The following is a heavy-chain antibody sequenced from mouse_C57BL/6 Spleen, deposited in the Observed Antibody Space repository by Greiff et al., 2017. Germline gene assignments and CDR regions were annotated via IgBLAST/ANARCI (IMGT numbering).Heavy chain of an antibody. V-gene: IGHV1-64*01. CDR1: GYTFTSYW. CDR3: ARGADGSSPDY. CDR2: IHPNSGST. Sequence: VQLQQPGAELVKPGASVKLSCKASGYTFTSYWMHWVKQRPGQGLEWIGMIHPNSGSTNYNEKFKSKATLTVDKSSSTAYMQLSSLTSEDSEVYYCARGADGSSPDYWGQGTTLTVSS. D-gene: IGHD1-1*01. J-gene: IGHJ2*01.